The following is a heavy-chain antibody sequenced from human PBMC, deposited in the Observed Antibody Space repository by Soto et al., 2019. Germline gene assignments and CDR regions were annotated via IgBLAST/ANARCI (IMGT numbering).Heavy chain of an antibody. CDR2: IRRNAYGGTT. V-gene: IGHV3-49*04. D-gene: IGHD3-16*01. CDR3: NSESSLDFDF. CDR1: GFTFGDYA. J-gene: IGHJ4*02. Sequence: GGSLRLSCTTSGFTFGDYALSWVRQAPGKGLEWVGFIRRNAYGGTTDYAASVKGRFTISRDDSKSIAYLQMNSLRTEDTALYYCNSESSLDFDFWGQGTLVTVSS.